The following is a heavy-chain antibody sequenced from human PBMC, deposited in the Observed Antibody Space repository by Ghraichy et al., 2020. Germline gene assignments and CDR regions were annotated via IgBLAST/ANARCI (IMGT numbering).Heavy chain of an antibody. CDR3: ATEDFDSSGRSDY. CDR1: GFTFSTYA. Sequence: GESLNISCAASGFTFSTYAMSWVRQAPGKSPEWLSAIWRSGTNTFYADSVKGRFTISRDNSKNSLYLQMNSLRTEDTAVYYCATEDFDSSGRSDYWGQGTLVTVSP. D-gene: IGHD3-22*01. CDR2: IWRSGTNT. V-gene: IGHV3-23*05. J-gene: IGHJ4*02.